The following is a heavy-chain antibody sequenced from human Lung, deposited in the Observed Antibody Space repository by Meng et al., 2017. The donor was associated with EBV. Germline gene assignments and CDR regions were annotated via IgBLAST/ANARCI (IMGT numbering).Heavy chain of an antibody. D-gene: IGHD2-2*01. V-gene: IGHV6-1*01. J-gene: IGHJ4*02. CDR3: ARATSGFDS. CDR2: TYYMSKWYN. Sequence: VQLDQSGPGLVKPAXTFSLTCDISGDSVSSNSAAWNWIRQSPLRGLEWLGRTYYMSKWYNDYAVSVKSRISINPDTSKNQFSLQLNSVTPEDTAVYYCARATSGFDSWGQGTLVTVSS. CDR1: GDSVSSNSAA.